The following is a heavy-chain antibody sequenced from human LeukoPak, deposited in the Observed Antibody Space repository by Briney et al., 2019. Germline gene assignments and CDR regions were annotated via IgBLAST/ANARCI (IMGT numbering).Heavy chain of an antibody. CDR1: GLTISDSW. CDR3: ARDAGGGRLAS. V-gene: IGHV3-74*01. CDR2: LASDENNR. Sequence: GGSLRLSCAASGLTISDSWIHWVRQVPGKGLMWVSRLASDENNRIYADSVKGRFTISRDNAKNTLFLQMNSLRVEDTGFYYCARDAGGGRLASWGRGALVTVSS. J-gene: IGHJ4*02. D-gene: IGHD3-10*01.